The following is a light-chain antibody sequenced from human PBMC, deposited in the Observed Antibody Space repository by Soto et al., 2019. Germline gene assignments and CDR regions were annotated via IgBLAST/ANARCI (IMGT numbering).Light chain of an antibody. CDR3: QSYDSSLTVI. Sequence: QSVLTQSPSVSGAPGQRVTISCTGSSSNIGAGYDVHWYQQLPGTAPKLLIYDNTNRPSGVPDRFSGSKSGTSASLAVTGLQAEDEAHYYCQSYDSSLTVIFGGGTKLTVL. J-gene: IGLJ2*01. CDR1: SSNIGAGYD. V-gene: IGLV1-40*01. CDR2: DNT.